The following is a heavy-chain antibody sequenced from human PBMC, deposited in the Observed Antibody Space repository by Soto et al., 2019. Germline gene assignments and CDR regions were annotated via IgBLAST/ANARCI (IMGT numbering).Heavy chain of an antibody. D-gene: IGHD1-26*01. CDR2: IYYSGST. CDR3: ASGGSGSYWGLRPSID. CDR1: GGSISSSSYY. J-gene: IGHJ4*02. Sequence: QLQLQESGPGLVKPSETLSLTCTVSGGSISSSSYYWGWIRQPPGKGLEWIGSIYYSGSTYYNPSLKSRVTISVDTSKNQFSLKLSSVTAADTAVYYCASGGSGSYWGLRPSIDWGQGTLVTVSS. V-gene: IGHV4-39*01.